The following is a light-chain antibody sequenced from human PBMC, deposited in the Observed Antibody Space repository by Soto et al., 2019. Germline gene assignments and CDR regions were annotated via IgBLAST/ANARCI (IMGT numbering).Light chain of an antibody. CDR1: QSISSW. J-gene: IGKJ1*01. V-gene: IGKV1-5*03. CDR2: KAS. CDR3: QPYNSYWT. Sequence: DIQMTQSPSTLSASVGDRVTITCRASQSISSWLAWYQQKPGKAPKLLIYKASSLESGVPSRFSGSGSGTEFPLTISSLQTDDFATDYCQPYNSYWTFGQGTKVEIK.